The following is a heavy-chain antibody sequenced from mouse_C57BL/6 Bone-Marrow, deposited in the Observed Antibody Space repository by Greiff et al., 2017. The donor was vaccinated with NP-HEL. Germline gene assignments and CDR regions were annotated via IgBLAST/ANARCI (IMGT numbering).Heavy chain of an antibody. Sequence: EVMLVESGGGLVKPGGSLKLSCAASGFTFSSYAMSWVRQTPEKRLEWVATISDGGSYTYYPDNVKGRFTISRDNAKNNLYLQMSHLKSEDTAMYYCARAGFDYYGSSFYAMDYWGQGTSVTVSS. CDR3: ARAGFDYYGSSFYAMDY. D-gene: IGHD1-1*01. J-gene: IGHJ4*01. CDR2: ISDGGSYT. V-gene: IGHV5-4*03. CDR1: GFTFSSYA.